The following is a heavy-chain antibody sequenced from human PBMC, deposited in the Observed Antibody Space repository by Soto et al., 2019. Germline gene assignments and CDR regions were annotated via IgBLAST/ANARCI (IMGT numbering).Heavy chain of an antibody. V-gene: IGHV3-23*01. J-gene: IGHJ3*02. D-gene: IGHD2-2*01. CDR1: GFTFSSYA. CDR3: AKDRGGYCSSTTCHDAFDI. CDR2: ISDSASST. Sequence: EVQLLESGGGLVQPGGSLRLSCAASGFTFSSYAMSWVRQAPGKGLEWVSSISDSASSTYYADSVKGRFTISRDNSKNTLYLQMNSLRAEDTAVYYCAKDRGGYCSSTTCHDAFDIWGHGTMVTVSS.